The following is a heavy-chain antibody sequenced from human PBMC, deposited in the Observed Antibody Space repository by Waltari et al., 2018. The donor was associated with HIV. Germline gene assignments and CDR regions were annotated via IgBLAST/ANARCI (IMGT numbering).Heavy chain of an antibody. CDR2: IKGGGHTK. D-gene: IGHD4-17*01. CDR3: AKGGLYFGDYFDS. J-gene: IGHJ4*02. V-gene: IGHV3-23*01. CDR1: GFTFSSYA. Sequence: DVQLLESGGGLVEPGGSLRLSCAASGFTFSSYAMNWVRQAPGKGLEWVSTIKGGGHTKYYADSVEGRFTTSRDDSKNTLSLQMSSLRAEDTAIYYCAKGGLYFGDYFDSWGQGTLVAVSS.